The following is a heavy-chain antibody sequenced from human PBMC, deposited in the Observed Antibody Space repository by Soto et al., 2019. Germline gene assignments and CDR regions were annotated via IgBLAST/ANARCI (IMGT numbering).Heavy chain of an antibody. CDR3: ANGPFTMTGSYFDY. CDR1: GGTFDMYA. CDR2: IIPTFSIS. J-gene: IGHJ4*02. Sequence: QVQVVQYGAEVKKPGSSVKVSCKISGGTFDMYALNWVRQAPGQGLEWMGGIIPTFSISKYARKFQGRVTITADGSTSTTYLELSSLRSDDTALYYCANGPFTMTGSYFDYWGQGTQVTVSS. V-gene: IGHV1-69*01. D-gene: IGHD3-22*01.